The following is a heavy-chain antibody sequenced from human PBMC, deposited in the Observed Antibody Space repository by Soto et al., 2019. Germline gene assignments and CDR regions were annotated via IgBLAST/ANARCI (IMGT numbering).Heavy chain of an antibody. D-gene: IGHD3-16*01. CDR2: IWYDGSNK. Sequence: GGSLRLSCAASGFTFSSYGMHWVRQAPGKGLEWVAVIWYDGSNKYYADSVKGRFTISRDNSKNTLYLQMNSLRAEDTAVYYCARVHGGIIDYYYYGMDVWGQGTTVTVSS. J-gene: IGHJ6*02. V-gene: IGHV3-33*01. CDR1: GFTFSSYG. CDR3: ARVHGGIIDYYYYGMDV.